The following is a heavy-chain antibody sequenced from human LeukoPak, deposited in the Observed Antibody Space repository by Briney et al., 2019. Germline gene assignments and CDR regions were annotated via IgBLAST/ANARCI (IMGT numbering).Heavy chain of an antibody. CDR2: MNPNSGNT. CDR3: ARGRRYCSSTSCSSYYFDY. V-gene: IGHV1-8*01. Sequence: ASVKVSCKASGYTFTSYDINWVRQATGQGLEWMGWMNPNSGNTGYAQKFQGRVTMTRNTSISTAYMELSSLRSEDTAVYYCARGRRYCSSTSCSSYYFDYWGQGTLVTVSS. CDR1: GYTFTSYD. J-gene: IGHJ4*02. D-gene: IGHD2-2*01.